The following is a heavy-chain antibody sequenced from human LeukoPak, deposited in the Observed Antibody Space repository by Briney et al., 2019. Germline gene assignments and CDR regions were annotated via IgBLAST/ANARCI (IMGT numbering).Heavy chain of an antibody. D-gene: IGHD6-19*01. Sequence: GGSLRLSCAASGFTFSSYAMNWVRQAPGKGLEWVSYITNNGTTIYYADSVKGRFTIPRDNAENSLYLQMNSLRAEDTAMYYCARDKWLAYYYRGMDVWGQGTTVTVSS. CDR2: ITNNGTTI. CDR1: GFTFSSYA. V-gene: IGHV3-48*03. J-gene: IGHJ6*02. CDR3: ARDKWLAYYYRGMDV.